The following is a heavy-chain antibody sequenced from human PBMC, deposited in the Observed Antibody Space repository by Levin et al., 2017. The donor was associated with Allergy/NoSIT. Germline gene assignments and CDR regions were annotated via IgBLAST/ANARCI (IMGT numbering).Heavy chain of an antibody. CDR3: ARDQVYCTSSSCHGMAFDI. D-gene: IGHD2-2*01. Sequence: SETLSLTCTVSGGSISSSSYYWGWIRQPPGTGLEWIGNIYNSGSTYYNPSLKSRVTISVDTSKNQFSLKLSTVTAADAAVYYCARDQVYCTSSSCHGMAFDIWGQGTVVTVSS. CDR1: GGSISSSSYY. CDR2: IYNSGST. V-gene: IGHV4-39*02. J-gene: IGHJ3*02.